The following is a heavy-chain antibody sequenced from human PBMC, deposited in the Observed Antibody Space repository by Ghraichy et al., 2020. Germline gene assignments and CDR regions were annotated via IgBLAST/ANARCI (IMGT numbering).Heavy chain of an antibody. CDR1: GFTFSSYG. Sequence: SVKVSCAASGFTFSSYGMHWVRQAPGKGLEWVAVIWFDGSNKYYADSVKGRFTISRDNSKNTLYLQMNSLRAADTAVYYCARGPSYYGSGGMDVWGQGTTVTVSS. CDR3: ARGPSYYGSGGMDV. J-gene: IGHJ6*02. D-gene: IGHD3-10*01. CDR2: IWFDGSNK. V-gene: IGHV3-33*01.